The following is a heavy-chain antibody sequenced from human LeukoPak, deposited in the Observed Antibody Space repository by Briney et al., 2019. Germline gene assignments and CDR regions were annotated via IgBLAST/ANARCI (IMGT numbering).Heavy chain of an antibody. J-gene: IGHJ6*02. D-gene: IGHD2-15*01. CDR2: ISYDGSNK. Sequence: GGSLRLSCAASGFTFSSYGMHWVRQAPGKGLEWVAVISYDGSNKYYADSVKGRFTISRDNSKNTLYLQMNSLRAEDTAVYYCAKEAGGLTFYYGMDVWGQGTTVTVSS. CDR3: AKEAGGLTFYYGMDV. CDR1: GFTFSSYG. V-gene: IGHV3-30*18.